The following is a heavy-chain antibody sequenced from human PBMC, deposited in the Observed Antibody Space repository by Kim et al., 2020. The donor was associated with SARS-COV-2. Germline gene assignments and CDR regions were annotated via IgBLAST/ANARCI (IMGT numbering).Heavy chain of an antibody. Sequence: ASVKVSCKASGYTFTGYYMHWVRQAPGQGLEWMGWINPNSGGTNYAQKFQGRVTMTRDTSISTAYMELSRLRSDDTAVYYCARGTAVSSGSYFGDLDWGQGPLVTVSS. CDR3: ARGTAVSSGSYFGDLD. J-gene: IGHJ4*02. V-gene: IGHV1-2*02. CDR1: GYTFTGYY. CDR2: INPNSGGT. D-gene: IGHD1-26*01.